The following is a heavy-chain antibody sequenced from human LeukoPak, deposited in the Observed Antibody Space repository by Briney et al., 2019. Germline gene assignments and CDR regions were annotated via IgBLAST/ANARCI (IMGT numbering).Heavy chain of an antibody. CDR2: IYYSGST. CDR1: GGSISSSSYY. Sequence: PSETLSLTCTASGGSISSSSYYWGWIRQPPGKGLEWIGSIYYSGSTYYNPSLKSRVTISVDTSKNQFSLKLSSVTAADTAVYYCARQYCSSTSCSLRRGNWFDPWGQGTLVTVSS. V-gene: IGHV4-39*01. D-gene: IGHD2-2*01. CDR3: ARQYCSSTSCSLRRGNWFDP. J-gene: IGHJ5*02.